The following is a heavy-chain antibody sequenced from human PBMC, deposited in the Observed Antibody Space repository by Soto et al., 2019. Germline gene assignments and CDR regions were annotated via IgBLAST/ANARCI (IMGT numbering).Heavy chain of an antibody. V-gene: IGHV1-46*01. CDR1: GYIFTSYY. D-gene: IGHD3-3*01. J-gene: IGHJ5*02. Sequence: GASVKVSCKTSGYIFTSYYMHWVRQAPGQGPEWMGIINPSGGSTRYAQKFQGRVTMTRDTSTSTVYMELSSLRSEDTAVYYCARDGRGFLEWLSHSWLEPWGQGTLVTVSS. CDR3: ARDGRGFLEWLSHSWLEP. CDR2: INPSGGST.